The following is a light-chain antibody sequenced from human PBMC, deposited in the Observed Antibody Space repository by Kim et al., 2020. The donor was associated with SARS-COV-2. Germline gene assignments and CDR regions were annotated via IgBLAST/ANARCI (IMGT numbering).Light chain of an antibody. CDR3: QQYDSHLGS. CDR2: DAA. CDR1: QSITRW. Sequence: SAAVGDRATVTCRASQSITRWFAWYQQTPGQAPKPLIFDAASLKKGVASRFSGSGSGTEFSLTISSLQPEEFATDYCQQYDSHLGSLGQGPKWEI. V-gene: IGKV1-5*01. J-gene: IGKJ2*01.